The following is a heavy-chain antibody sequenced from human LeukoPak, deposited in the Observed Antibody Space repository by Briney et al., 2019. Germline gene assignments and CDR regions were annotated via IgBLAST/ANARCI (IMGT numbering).Heavy chain of an antibody. CDR2: INLTSTSI. Sequence: PGGSLRLSCAASGLTFSDYIINGVRQAPGKGVEWVSSINLTSTSIYYADAVKRRFTISRDNARSSLYLQMNSLRAEDTAVYYCVRLRRNSDRSDYYYFYDYWGQGILITVSS. CDR3: VRLRRNSDRSDYYYFYDY. CDR1: GLTFSDYI. J-gene: IGHJ4*02. V-gene: IGHV3-21*01. D-gene: IGHD3-22*01.